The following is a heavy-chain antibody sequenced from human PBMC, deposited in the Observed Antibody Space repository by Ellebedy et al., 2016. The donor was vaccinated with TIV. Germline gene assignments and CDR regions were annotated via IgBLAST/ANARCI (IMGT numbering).Heavy chain of an antibody. CDR3: ARGLIWFGDSFDY. Sequence: GGSLRLXXAASGFTFSSYSMNWVRQAPGKGLEWVSSISSSSSYIYYADSVKGRFTISRDNAKNSLYLQMNSLRAEDTAVYYCARGLIWFGDSFDYWGQGTLVTVSS. V-gene: IGHV3-21*01. D-gene: IGHD3-10*01. CDR2: ISSSSSYI. CDR1: GFTFSSYS. J-gene: IGHJ4*02.